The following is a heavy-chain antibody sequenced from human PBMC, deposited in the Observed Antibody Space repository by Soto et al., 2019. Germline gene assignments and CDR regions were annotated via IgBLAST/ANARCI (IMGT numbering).Heavy chain of an antibody. D-gene: IGHD3-22*01. CDR1: GFTFSKYA. V-gene: IGHV3-30-3*01. CDR2: ISHDGSNK. CDR3: ARDGRDWYDSSCFVY. J-gene: IGHJ4*02. Sequence: QVQLVESGGGVVQPGTSLRLSCVASGFTFSKYAIHWVRQAPGKGLQWVAFISHDGSNKYYADSVKGRFTISRDNSNRTVYVEMYSLRAYDTATYYCARDGRDWYDSSCFVYWSQGTLVTVSS.